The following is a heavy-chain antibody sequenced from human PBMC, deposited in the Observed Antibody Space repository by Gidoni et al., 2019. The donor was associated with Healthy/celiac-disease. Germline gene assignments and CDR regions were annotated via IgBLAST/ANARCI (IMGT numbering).Heavy chain of an antibody. CDR2: IYTSGST. Sequence: QVQLQESGPGLVKPSQTLSLTCTVSGCSISRGRYYWSWIRQPAGKGLEWIGRIYTSGSTNYNPSLKSRVTISVDTSKNQFSLKLSSVTAADTAVYYCARAPAAGDYYYYGMDVWGQGTTVTVSS. J-gene: IGHJ6*02. D-gene: IGHD6-13*01. CDR3: ARAPAAGDYYYYGMDV. CDR1: GCSISRGRYY. V-gene: IGHV4-61*02.